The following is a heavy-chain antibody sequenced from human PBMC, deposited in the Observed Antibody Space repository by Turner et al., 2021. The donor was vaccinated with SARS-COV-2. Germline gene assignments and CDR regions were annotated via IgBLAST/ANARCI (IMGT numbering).Heavy chain of an antibody. D-gene: IGHD6-19*01. J-gene: IGHJ6*02. CDR1: GFTFSSYA. CDR3: AKAGAYYYYGMDV. Sequence: EVQLLESGGGLVQPGGSLRLSCAASGFTFSSYAMSWVRQATGKGVERVSGISCSGGSRYYADSVKGRFTISRDKSKNTLYLQMDSLRAEDTAVYYGAKAGAYYYYGMDVWGQGTTVTVSS. CDR2: ISCSGGSR. V-gene: IGHV3-23*01.